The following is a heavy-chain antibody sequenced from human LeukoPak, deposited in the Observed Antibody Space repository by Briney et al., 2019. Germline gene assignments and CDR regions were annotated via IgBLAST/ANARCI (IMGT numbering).Heavy chain of an antibody. J-gene: IGHJ5*02. V-gene: IGHV1-69*13. CDR3: ARMPTRVRRYQEMRWFDP. Sequence: SVKVSCKASGGTFSSYAISWVRQAPGQGLEWMGGIIPIFGTANYAQKFQGSVTITADESTSTAYMELSSLRSEDTAVYYCARMPTRVRRYQEMRWFDPWGQGTLVTVSS. D-gene: IGHD3-10*01. CDR2: IIPIFGTA. CDR1: GGTFSSYA.